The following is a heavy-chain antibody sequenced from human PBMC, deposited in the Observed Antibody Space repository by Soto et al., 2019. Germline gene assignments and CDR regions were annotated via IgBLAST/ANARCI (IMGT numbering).Heavy chain of an antibody. CDR3: ARQESEGDYYYYMDV. CDR1: GGSISSYY. J-gene: IGHJ6*03. Sequence: SETLSLTCTVSGGSISSYYWSWILQPPGKGLEWIGYIYYSGSTNYNPSLKSRVTISVDTSKNQFSLKLSSVTAADTAVYYCARQESEGDYYYYMDVWGKGTTVTVSS. CDR2: IYYSGST. V-gene: IGHV4-59*08.